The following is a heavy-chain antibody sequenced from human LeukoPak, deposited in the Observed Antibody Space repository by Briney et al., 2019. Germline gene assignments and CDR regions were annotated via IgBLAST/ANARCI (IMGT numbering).Heavy chain of an antibody. CDR2: IYHSGST. CDR3: AREGLIYYDSSGYFEY. D-gene: IGHD3-22*01. V-gene: IGHV4-30-2*01. Sequence: SQTLSLTCTVSGGSISSGGYYWSWIRQPPGKGLEWIGYIYHSGSTYYNPSLKSRVTISVDRSKNQFSLKLSSVTAADTAVYYCAREGLIYYDSSGYFEYWGQGTLVTVSS. CDR1: GGSISSGGYY. J-gene: IGHJ4*02.